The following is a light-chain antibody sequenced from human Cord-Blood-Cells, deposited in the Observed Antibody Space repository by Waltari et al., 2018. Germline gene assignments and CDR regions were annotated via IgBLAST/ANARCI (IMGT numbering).Light chain of an antibody. CDR3: LQDYNYPLT. CDR1: QGIRND. Sequence: AIQMPPSPSPPSASVGARVTITCRASQGIRNDLRGYQQKPGKAPNLLIYAASSLQSGVPSRFSGSGSGTDFTLTISSLQPEDFATYYCLQDYNYPLTFGQGTRVEIK. CDR2: AAS. J-gene: IGKJ1*01. V-gene: IGKV1-6*01.